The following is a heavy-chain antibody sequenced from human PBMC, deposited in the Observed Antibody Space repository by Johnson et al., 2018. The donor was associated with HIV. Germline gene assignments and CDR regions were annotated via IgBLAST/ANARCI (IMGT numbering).Heavy chain of an antibody. CDR2: ISYDGGIK. CDR1: GFSFSSYA. Sequence: QGQLVESGGGVVQPGRSLRLSCVASGFSFSSYAMHWVRQAPGKGLEWVALISYDGGIKYDADSVKGRFTISRDNSKNTLSLQMNSLRPEETARYYCARTRGRVGAKPGGAFDIWGQGTAVTVSS. V-gene: IGHV3-30-3*01. D-gene: IGHD1-26*01. J-gene: IGHJ3*02. CDR3: ARTRGRVGAKPGGAFDI.